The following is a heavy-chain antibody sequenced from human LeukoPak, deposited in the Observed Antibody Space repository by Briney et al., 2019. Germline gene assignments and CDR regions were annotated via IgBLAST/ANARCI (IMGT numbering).Heavy chain of an antibody. V-gene: IGHV1-69*04. Sequence: ASVKVSCKASGGTFSSYAISWVRQAPGQGLEWMGRIIPILGIANYAQKFQGRVTITADKSTSTAYMELSSLRSEDTAVYYCAPYGGSGWPSKDIWGQGTMVTVSS. J-gene: IGHJ3*02. D-gene: IGHD6-19*01. CDR3: APYGGSGWPSKDI. CDR1: GGTFSSYA. CDR2: IIPILGIA.